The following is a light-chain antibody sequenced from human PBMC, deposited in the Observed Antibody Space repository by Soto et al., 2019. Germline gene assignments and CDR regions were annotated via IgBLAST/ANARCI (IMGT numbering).Light chain of an antibody. CDR3: QQYGSPWT. Sequence: EIVMTQSPATLSVSPGEGVTLSCMASQSVNSHYLAWYQQKPGQAPRVLIYGASSRATGIPDRFSGSGSGADFTLTISRLEPEDFAVYYCQQYGSPWTFGQGTKVDIK. CDR2: GAS. V-gene: IGKV3-20*01. J-gene: IGKJ1*01. CDR1: QSVNSHY.